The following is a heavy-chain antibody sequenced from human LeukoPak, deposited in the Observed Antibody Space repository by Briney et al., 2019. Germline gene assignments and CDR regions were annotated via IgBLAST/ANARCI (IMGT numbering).Heavy chain of an antibody. CDR2: IYHSGST. Sequence: SETLSLTCTVSGYSISSGYYWGWIRQPPGKGLEWIGSIYHSGSTYYNPSLKSRFTISVDTSKNQFSLKLSSVTAADTAVYYCARSGARVAAGEGAFDIWGQGTMVTVSS. CDR3: ARSGARVAAGEGAFDI. J-gene: IGHJ3*02. D-gene: IGHD6-13*01. CDR1: GYSISSGYY. V-gene: IGHV4-38-2*02.